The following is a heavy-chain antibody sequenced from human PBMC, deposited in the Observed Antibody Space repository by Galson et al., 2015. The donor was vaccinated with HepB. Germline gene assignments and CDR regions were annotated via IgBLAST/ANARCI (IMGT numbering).Heavy chain of an antibody. Sequence: SVKVSCKASGYTFTTYGITWVRQAPGQGLEWMGWISAYKGYTNYAQKLQGRVTMATDTSTSTAYMELRSLRSDDTAVYYCVRGPSPTGGYFDCGHLFGMDVWGQGTTVTVSS. CDR1: GYTFTTYG. D-gene: IGHD3-9*01. CDR3: VRGPSPTGGYFDCGHLFGMDV. J-gene: IGHJ6*02. CDR2: ISAYKGYT. V-gene: IGHV1-18*04.